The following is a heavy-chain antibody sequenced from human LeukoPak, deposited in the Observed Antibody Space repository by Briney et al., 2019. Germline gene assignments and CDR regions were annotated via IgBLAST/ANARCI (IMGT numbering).Heavy chain of an antibody. CDR2: IKQDGSEK. CDR1: GFTFSSYW. D-gene: IGHD6-13*01. Sequence: GGSLRLSCAASGFTFSSYWMSWVRRAPGKGLEWVANIKQDGSEKYYVDSVKGRFTISRDNAKNSLYLQMNSLRAEDTAVYYCARDREPYSSSWYDLDYWGQGTLVTVSS. V-gene: IGHV3-7*01. CDR3: ARDREPYSSSWYDLDY. J-gene: IGHJ4*02.